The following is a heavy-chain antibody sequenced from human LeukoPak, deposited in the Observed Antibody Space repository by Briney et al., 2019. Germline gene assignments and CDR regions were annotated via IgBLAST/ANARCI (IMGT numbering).Heavy chain of an antibody. CDR2: IYNSGST. V-gene: IGHV4-59*01. Sequence: SETLSLTCTVSGGSLSSYYWNWIRQPPGKGLEGIGYIYNSGSTNYNPSLKSRVTISADTSNNQFSLRLSSVTVADTAVYYCASGSGNYPVFDYWGQGTLVTVSS. CDR3: ASGSGNYPVFDY. J-gene: IGHJ4*02. D-gene: IGHD1-26*01. CDR1: GGSLSSYY.